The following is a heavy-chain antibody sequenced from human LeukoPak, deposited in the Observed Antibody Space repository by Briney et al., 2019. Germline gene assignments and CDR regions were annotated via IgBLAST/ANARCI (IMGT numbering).Heavy chain of an antibody. D-gene: IGHD6-13*01. CDR2: ISSSGSTI. V-gene: IGHV3-11*04. CDR3: ARSISGTDMDV. J-gene: IGHJ6*03. CDR1: GFTFRDYY. Sequence: GGSLRLSCAASGFTFRDYYMSWIRQAPGKGLEWVSYISSSGSTIYYADSVKGRFTISRDNAKNSLYLQMNSPRAEDTAVYYCARSISGTDMDVWGKGTTVTVSS.